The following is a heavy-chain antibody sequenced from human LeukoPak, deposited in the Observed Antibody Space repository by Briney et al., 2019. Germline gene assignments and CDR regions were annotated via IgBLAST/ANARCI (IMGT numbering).Heavy chain of an antibody. CDR3: ASLPIAAAGSLDPFDY. V-gene: IGHV3-30*03. CDR2: ISDDGLNT. Sequence: PGGSLRLSCSTSGFTFNSHGFHWVRQAPGKGLEWVAAISDDGLNTFYIDSVKGRFTISRDDSKNAVSLQMTSLRSEDTAMYYCASLPIAAAGSLDPFDYWGQGTLVTVSS. J-gene: IGHJ4*02. CDR1: GFTFNSHG. D-gene: IGHD6-13*01.